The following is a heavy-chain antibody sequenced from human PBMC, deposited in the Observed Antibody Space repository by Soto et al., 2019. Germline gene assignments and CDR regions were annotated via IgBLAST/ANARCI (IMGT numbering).Heavy chain of an antibody. J-gene: IGHJ4*02. CDR3: ARDYSHNFDY. D-gene: IGHD2-15*01. CDR2: IWYDGSNK. CDR1: GFTFSTYG. Sequence: ESGGGVVQPGRSLRLSCAASGFTFSTYGMHWVRQAPDKGLEWVAVIWYDGSNKYYADSVKGRFTISRDNSKNTLYLQMTSLRAEDTAVYYCARDYSHNFDYWGQGTLVTVSS. V-gene: IGHV3-33*01.